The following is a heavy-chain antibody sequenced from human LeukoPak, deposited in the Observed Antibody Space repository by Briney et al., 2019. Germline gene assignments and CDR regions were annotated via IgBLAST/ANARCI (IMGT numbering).Heavy chain of an antibody. CDR3: AKDPPAYQLLYLGGANLAAADY. J-gene: IGHJ4*02. Sequence: GRSLRLSCAASGFTFSSYGMHWVRQAPGKGLEWLTIIWFDGSEKHFADSVKGRFTISRDNSKNTLYLQMNSLRAEDTAVYYCAKDPPAYQLLYLGGANLAAADYWGQGTLVTVSS. CDR1: GFTFSSYG. CDR2: IWFDGSEK. V-gene: IGHV3-33*06. D-gene: IGHD2-2*02.